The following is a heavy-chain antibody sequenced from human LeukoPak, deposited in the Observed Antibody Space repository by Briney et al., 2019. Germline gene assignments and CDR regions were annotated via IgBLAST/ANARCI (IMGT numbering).Heavy chain of an antibody. D-gene: IGHD2-15*01. Sequence: SETLSLTCAVYGGSFSGYYWSWIRQPPGKGLEWIGEINHSGSTNYNPSLKSRVTISVDTSKNQSSLKLSSVTAADTAVYYCARGLGGYCSGGSCYSSRVIDYWGQGTLVTVSS. CDR3: ARGLGGYCSGGSCYSSRVIDY. CDR2: INHSGST. J-gene: IGHJ4*02. CDR1: GGSFSGYY. V-gene: IGHV4-34*01.